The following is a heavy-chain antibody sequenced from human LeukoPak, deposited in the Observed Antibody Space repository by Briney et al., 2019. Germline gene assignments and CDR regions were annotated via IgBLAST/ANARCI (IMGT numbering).Heavy chain of an antibody. V-gene: IGHV3-66*01. CDR2: IHPGGTI. J-gene: IGHJ4*02. CDR3: AMYSSAWYAVY. D-gene: IGHD6-19*01. Sequence: GGSLRLSCAASGFTVSSKYMGWVRQAPGKGLEWVSVIHPGGTIYYADSVKGTFTISRDNSKNTLYLEVNTLRVEDTAVYYCAMYSSAWYAVYWGQGTLVTVSS. CDR1: GFTVSSKY.